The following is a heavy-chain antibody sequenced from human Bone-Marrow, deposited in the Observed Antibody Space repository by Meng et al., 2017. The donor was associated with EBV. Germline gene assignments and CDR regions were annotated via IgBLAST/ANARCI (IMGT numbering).Heavy chain of an antibody. Sequence: EVHMGESGGGLVQPGGSLRLSCAASGFTFSTYWMHWVRQAPGKGLVWVSRINTDGSSTNYADSVKGRFTISRDNAKNTLYLQMNSLRAEDTAVYYCARREGYCSGGTCYFDYWGQGVLVTVSS. D-gene: IGHD2-15*01. V-gene: IGHV3-74*01. CDR1: GFTFSTYW. J-gene: IGHJ4*02. CDR2: INTDGSST. CDR3: ARREGYCSGGTCYFDY.